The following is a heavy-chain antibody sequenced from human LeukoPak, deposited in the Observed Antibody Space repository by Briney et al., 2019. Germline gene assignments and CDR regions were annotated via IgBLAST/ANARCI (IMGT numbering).Heavy chain of an antibody. Sequence: SETLSLTCSVSGDSISTSSSYWGWIRQPPGTGLEWIGSIYYSGSTYYNTSLKSRVTISGDTSKNQFSLKLTSVTAADTAVYYCAQTVLTGYTNPYFDNWGQGTLVTVSS. CDR3: AQTVLTGYTNPYFDN. D-gene: IGHD3-9*01. J-gene: IGHJ4*02. CDR1: GDSISTSSSY. V-gene: IGHV4-39*07. CDR2: IYYSGST.